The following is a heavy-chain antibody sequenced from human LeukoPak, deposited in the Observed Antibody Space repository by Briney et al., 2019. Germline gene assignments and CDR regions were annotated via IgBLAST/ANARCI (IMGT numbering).Heavy chain of an antibody. J-gene: IGHJ6*03. D-gene: IGHD1-26*01. V-gene: IGHV4-34*01. CDR3: ARLSVIVGSTLEYYYYYMDV. CDR2: SNDSGGT. Sequence: SSETLSLTCAVYGGTFSGYYWSWIRQPPGKRLEWVGESNDSGGTNYNPSLKSRVTISADKSKNQVSLKLTSVTAADTAVYYCARLSVIVGSTLEYYYYYMDVWGQGTTVTVSS. CDR1: GGTFSGYY.